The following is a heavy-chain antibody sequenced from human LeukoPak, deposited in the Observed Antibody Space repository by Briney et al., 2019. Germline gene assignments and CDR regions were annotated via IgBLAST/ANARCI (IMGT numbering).Heavy chain of an antibody. Sequence: PSETLSLTCIVSGGSISSYYWSWIRQPPGKGLEWIGYIYYSGSTNYNPSLKSRVTISVDTSKKHFSLKLSSVTAADTAVYYCARDSPYSSGWTDYWGQGTLVTVSS. CDR2: IYYSGST. CDR3: ARDSPYSSGWTDY. CDR1: GGSISSYY. D-gene: IGHD6-19*01. V-gene: IGHV4-59*01. J-gene: IGHJ4*02.